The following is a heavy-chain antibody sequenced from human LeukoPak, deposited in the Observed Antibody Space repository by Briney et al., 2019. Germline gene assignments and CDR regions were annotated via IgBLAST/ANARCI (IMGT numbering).Heavy chain of an antibody. V-gene: IGHV4-59*12. CDR1: GGSISSFY. J-gene: IGHJ6*03. Sequence: SETLSLTCTVSGGSISSFYWTWIRQPPGKGLEWIGYIYYSGSTNYNPSLKSRVTLSVDTSKTQFSLRLSSVTAADTAVYYCAREDSGSYYNYYYFYMDVWGKGTTVTISS. CDR2: IYYSGST. D-gene: IGHD3-10*01. CDR3: AREDSGSYYNYYYFYMDV.